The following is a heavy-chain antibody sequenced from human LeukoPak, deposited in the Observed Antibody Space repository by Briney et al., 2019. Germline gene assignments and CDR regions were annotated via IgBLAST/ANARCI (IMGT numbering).Heavy chain of an antibody. CDR1: GGSISSYY. J-gene: IGHJ4*02. D-gene: IGHD3-22*01. CDR3: ARHYDGGAKLRLDY. V-gene: IGHV4-59*01. CDR2: IYYSGST. Sequence: SETLSHTCSVSGGSISSYYWSWIRQSPGKGLEWIGYIYYSGSTNYNPSLKSRVTISLDTSKSQFSLKLTSVTAADTAVYYCARHYDGGAKLRLDYWGRGTLVTVSS.